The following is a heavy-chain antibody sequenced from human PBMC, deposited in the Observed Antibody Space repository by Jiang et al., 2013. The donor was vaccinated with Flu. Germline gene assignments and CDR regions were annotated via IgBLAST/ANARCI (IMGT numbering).Heavy chain of an antibody. D-gene: IGHD3-22*01. Sequence: QSGAEVKKPGSSVKVSCKAFGGTFSSYAISWVRQAPGQGLEWMGGIIPIFGTANYAQKFQGRVTITADESTSTAYMELSSLRSEDTAVYYCARCYYYDSSGYLYYYYGMDVWGQGTTVTVSS. CDR3: ARCYYYDSSGYLYYYYGMDV. CDR2: IIPIFGTA. CDR1: GGTFSSYA. J-gene: IGHJ6*02. V-gene: IGHV1-69*01.